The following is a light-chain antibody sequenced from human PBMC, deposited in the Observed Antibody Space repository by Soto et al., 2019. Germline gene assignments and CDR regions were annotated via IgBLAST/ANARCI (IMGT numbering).Light chain of an antibody. CDR3: QQRYRTPFC. CDR2: AAS. CDR1: QIVNTI. Sequence: DIQMTQSPSSLSASVGDRVTIPCRASQIVNTILNWYQQLPGKAPTLLLYAASILQPGVPSSFRGSGSGTKFTLTISSLQPEDFATRYCQQRYRTPFCFGPGGKVDIK. V-gene: IGKV1-39*01. J-gene: IGKJ3*01.